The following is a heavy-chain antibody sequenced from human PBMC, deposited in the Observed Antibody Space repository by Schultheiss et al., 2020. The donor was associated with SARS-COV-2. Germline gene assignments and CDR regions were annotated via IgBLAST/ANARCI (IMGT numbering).Heavy chain of an antibody. D-gene: IGHD6-13*01. V-gene: IGHV4-4*02. CDR2: IYHSGST. Sequence: SETLSLTCAVSGGAISSTNWWSWVRQPPGKGLEWIGEIYHSGSTNYNPSLKSRVTISVDTSKNQFSLKLSSVTAADTAVYYCACSIAAAGTYYYYGMDVWGQGTTVTVSS. CDR3: ACSIAAAGTYYYYGMDV. J-gene: IGHJ6*02. CDR1: GGAISSTNW.